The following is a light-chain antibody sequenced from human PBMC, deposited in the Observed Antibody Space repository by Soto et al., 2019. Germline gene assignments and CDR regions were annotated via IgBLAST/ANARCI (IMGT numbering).Light chain of an antibody. CDR2: QDS. V-gene: IGLV3-1*01. CDR1: KLGNKY. Sequence: SYELTQPPSVSVSPGQTASITCSGHKLGNKYACWYQQKPGQPPVLVIYQDSKRPSGIPERFSGSNSGNTATLTISGTQAMDEADYYCQAWDSSTVVFGGGTKLTVL. J-gene: IGLJ2*01. CDR3: QAWDSSTVV.